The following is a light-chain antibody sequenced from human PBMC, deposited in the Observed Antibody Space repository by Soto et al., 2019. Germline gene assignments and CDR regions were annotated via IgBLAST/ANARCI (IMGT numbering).Light chain of an antibody. V-gene: IGKV3-11*01. Sequence: EIVLTQSPATLSLSPGERATLYCRASQSFRGLLAWYQQKPGQAPRLLIYDAYNRATGIPPRFSGSGSGTDFTLTISSLEPEDSAVYYCQQRHMWPITFGQGTRLEIK. CDR2: DAY. J-gene: IGKJ5*01. CDR3: QQRHMWPIT. CDR1: QSFRGL.